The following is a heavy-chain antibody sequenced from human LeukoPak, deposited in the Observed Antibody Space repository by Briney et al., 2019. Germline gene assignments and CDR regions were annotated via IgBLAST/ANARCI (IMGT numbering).Heavy chain of an antibody. J-gene: IGHJ4*02. CDR2: ISSSSTI. Sequence: GGSLRLSCAASGFTFSSYSMNWVRQAPGKGLEWVSYISSSSTIYYADSVKGRFTISRDNAKNSLYLQMNSLRAEDTAVYYCARAHYSSSSSDYWGQGTLVTVSS. V-gene: IGHV3-48*01. D-gene: IGHD6-6*01. CDR3: ARAHYSSSSSDY. CDR1: GFTFSSYS.